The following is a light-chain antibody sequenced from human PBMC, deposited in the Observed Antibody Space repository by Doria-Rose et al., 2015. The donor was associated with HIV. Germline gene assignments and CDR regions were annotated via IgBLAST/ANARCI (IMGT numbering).Light chain of an antibody. V-gene: IGKV4-1*01. CDR3: QQYYDTPS. J-gene: IGKJ3*01. CDR1: QSLLYTSKNY. CDR2: WAS. Sequence: DIRVTQSPESLGMSLGERATLNCKSNQSLLYTSKNYLAWYQQKPGQPPILLIYWASTRQSGVPARFSGSGSGTDFTPTISSLEAEDVAVYYCQQYYDTPSFGPGTTVDIK.